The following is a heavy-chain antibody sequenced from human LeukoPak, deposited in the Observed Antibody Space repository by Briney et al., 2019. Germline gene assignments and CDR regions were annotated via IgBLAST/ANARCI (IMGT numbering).Heavy chain of an antibody. CDR2: INTGNGNT. J-gene: IGHJ5*02. CDR1: GYTFTSHT. Sequence: ASVTVSCKASGYTFTSHTIHWVRQAPGQRLEWMGWINTGNGNTEYSQKFQGRVTVTTDTSASTAYMELSSLRSEHTAVYYCARCGYSDAWSCDHWGQGTLVTVSS. CDR3: ARCGYSDAWSCDH. D-gene: IGHD5-18*01. V-gene: IGHV1-3*04.